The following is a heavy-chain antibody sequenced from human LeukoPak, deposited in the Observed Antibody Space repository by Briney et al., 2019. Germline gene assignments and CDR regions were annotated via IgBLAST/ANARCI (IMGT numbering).Heavy chain of an antibody. Sequence: GGSLKLSCTASGFTLSSYWMSWVRQAPGKGLEWVANIKEDGREIYYVDSVKGRFTISRDNAKNSLYLQMNSLRAEDTAIYCCARDWNSYGKVFDYWGQGTLVTVSS. J-gene: IGHJ4*02. D-gene: IGHD5-18*01. CDR1: GFTLSSYW. V-gene: IGHV3-7*01. CDR3: ARDWNSYGKVFDY. CDR2: IKEDGREI.